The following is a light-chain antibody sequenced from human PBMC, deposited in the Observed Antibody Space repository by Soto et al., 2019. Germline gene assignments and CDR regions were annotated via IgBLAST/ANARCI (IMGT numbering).Light chain of an antibody. V-gene: IGKV3-20*01. Sequence: VLTQSPGTLSLSTGERVTILCLASQSVSSTSLAWYQQKPGQTPRLLIYGASSRATGTPDRISGGGSGTHFTLTISRLEPEDFAVYYCQHYVTSSITFGQGTRLEIK. J-gene: IGKJ5*01. CDR2: GAS. CDR3: QHYVTSSIT. CDR1: QSVSSTS.